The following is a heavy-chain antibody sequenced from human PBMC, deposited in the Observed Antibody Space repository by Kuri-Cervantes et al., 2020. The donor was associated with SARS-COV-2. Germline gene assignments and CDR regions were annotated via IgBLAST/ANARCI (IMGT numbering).Heavy chain of an antibody. J-gene: IGHJ3*02. CDR3: TRGGYRTSSDAFDI. D-gene: IGHD6-13*01. CDR2: IRSKAYGGTT. Sequence: GGSLRLSCTASGFTFGDYAMSWVRQAPGKGLVWVGLIRSKAYGGTTDYAASVKGRFTISRDDSKNIAYLQMNSLKTEDTAVYYCTRGGYRTSSDAFDIWGQGTMVTVSS. CDR1: GFTFGDYA. V-gene: IGHV3-49*04.